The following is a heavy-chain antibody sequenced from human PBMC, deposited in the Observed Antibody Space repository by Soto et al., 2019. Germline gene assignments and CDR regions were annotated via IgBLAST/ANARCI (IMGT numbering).Heavy chain of an antibody. CDR2: IYYSGST. J-gene: IGHJ4*02. V-gene: IGHV4-31*03. D-gene: IGHD4-4*01. Sequence: PSETLSLTCTVSGGSISSGAYYWSWSRQHPGTGLEWIGYIYYSGSTYYNPSLKSRVTISVDTSMTQFSLKLSSVTAADTAVYYCARASPHDYSKPYYFDYWGQGTLVTVSS. CDR1: GGSISSGAYY. CDR3: ARASPHDYSKPYYFDY.